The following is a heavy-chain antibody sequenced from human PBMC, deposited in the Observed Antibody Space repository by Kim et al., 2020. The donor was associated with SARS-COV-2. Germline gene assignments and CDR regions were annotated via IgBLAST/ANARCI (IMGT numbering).Heavy chain of an antibody. Sequence: GESLKISCKGSGYSFTTYWIGWVRQMPGKGLEWMGIIYPGDSDTRYSPSFQGHVTISADKSISTAYLQWSSLKASDTAMYYCARRGSGSSSWYYFDYWGQGTLVTVSS. CDR2: IYPGDSDT. V-gene: IGHV5-51*01. D-gene: IGHD6-13*01. CDR1: GYSFTTYW. CDR3: ARRGSGSSSWYYFDY. J-gene: IGHJ4*02.